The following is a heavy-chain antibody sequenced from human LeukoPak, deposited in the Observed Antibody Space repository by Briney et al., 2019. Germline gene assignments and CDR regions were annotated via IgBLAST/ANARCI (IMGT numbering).Heavy chain of an antibody. J-gene: IGHJ4*02. CDR3: ARGAYDSSGYYNYFDY. CDR1: GFTFSSYW. D-gene: IGHD3-22*01. CDR2: IKQDGSEK. Sequence: PGGSLRLSCAASGFTFSSYWMSWVRQAPGKGLEWVANIKQDGSEKYYVDSVKGRFTISRDNAKNSLYLQMNSLRAEDTAVYYCARGAYDSSGYYNYFDYWGQGTLVTVSS. V-gene: IGHV3-7*01.